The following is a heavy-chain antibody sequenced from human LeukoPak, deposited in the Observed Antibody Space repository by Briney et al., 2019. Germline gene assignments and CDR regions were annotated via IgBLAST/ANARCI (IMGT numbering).Heavy chain of an antibody. CDR1: GYTFTSYA. J-gene: IGHJ4*02. V-gene: IGHV1-18*01. CDR2: ISAYNGNT. D-gene: IGHD2-15*01. CDR3: ARDREGIVVVVAATPFDY. Sequence: ASVKVSCKASGYTFTSYAMNWVRQAPGQGLEWMGWISAYNGNTNYAQKLQGRVTMTTDTSTSTAYMELRSLRSDDTAVYYCARDREGIVVVVAATPFDYWGQGTLVTVSS.